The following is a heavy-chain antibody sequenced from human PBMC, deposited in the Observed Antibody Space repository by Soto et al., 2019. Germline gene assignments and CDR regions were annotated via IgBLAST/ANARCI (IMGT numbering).Heavy chain of an antibody. Sequence: GGSLRLSCAASGFTFDDYAMHWVRQAPGKGLEWVSGISWNSGSIGYADSVKGRFTISRDNAKNSLYLQMNSLRAEDTALYYCAKDMRSSWSQADYYYYYYMDVWGKGTTVTVSS. CDR2: ISWNSGSI. D-gene: IGHD6-13*01. CDR1: GFTFDDYA. V-gene: IGHV3-9*01. J-gene: IGHJ6*03. CDR3: AKDMRSSWSQADYYYYYYMDV.